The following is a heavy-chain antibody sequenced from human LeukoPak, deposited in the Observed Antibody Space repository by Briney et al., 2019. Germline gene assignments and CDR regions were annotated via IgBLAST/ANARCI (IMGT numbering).Heavy chain of an antibody. J-gene: IGHJ5*02. V-gene: IGHV4-39*01. CDR2: IYYSGST. CDR1: GFTFSSYA. CDR3: ARLETGYCSSTSCYTGGHFFDP. D-gene: IGHD2-2*02. Sequence: GSLRLSCAASGFTFSSYAMSWVRQPPGKGLEWIGSIYYSGSTYYNPSLKSRVTISVDTSKNQFSLKLSSVTAADTAVYYCARLETGYCSSTSCYTGGHFFDPWGQGTLVTVSS.